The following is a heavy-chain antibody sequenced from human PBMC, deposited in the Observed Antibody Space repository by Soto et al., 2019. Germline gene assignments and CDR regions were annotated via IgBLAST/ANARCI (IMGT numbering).Heavy chain of an antibody. CDR1: GYTFTGYY. CDR3: AISHTEGAPRTPNGDHPPLDY. V-gene: IGHV1-2*04. D-gene: IGHD3-10*01. CDR2: INPNSGGT. Sequence: ASVKVSCKASGYTFTGYYMHWVRQAPGQGLEWMGWINPNSGGTNYAQKFQGWVTMTRDTSISTAYMELSRLRSDDTAVYYCAISHTEGAPRTPNGDHPPLDYWGQGTLVTVSS. J-gene: IGHJ4*02.